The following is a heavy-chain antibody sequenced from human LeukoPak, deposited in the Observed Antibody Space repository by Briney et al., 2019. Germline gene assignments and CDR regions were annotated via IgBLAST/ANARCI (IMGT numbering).Heavy chain of an antibody. V-gene: IGHV3-33*01. CDR1: GFTFNSYG. CDR3: ARDGAYYDFWSGYYDY. D-gene: IGHD3-3*01. J-gene: IGHJ4*02. Sequence: GGSLRLSCAASGFTFNSYGMHWVRQAPGKGLEWVAVIWYDGSNKYYADSVKGRFTISRDNSKNTLYLQMNSLRAEDTAVYYCARDGAYYDFWSGYYDYWGQGTLVTVSS. CDR2: IWYDGSNK.